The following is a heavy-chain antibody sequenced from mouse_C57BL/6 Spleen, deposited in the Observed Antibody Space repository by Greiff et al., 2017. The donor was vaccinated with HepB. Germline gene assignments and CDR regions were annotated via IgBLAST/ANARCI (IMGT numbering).Heavy chain of an antibody. Sequence: QVQLQQPGAELVMPGASVKLSCKASGYTFTSYWMHWVKQRPGQGLEWIGEIDPSDSYTNYNQKFKGKSTLTVDKSSSTAYMQLSSLTSEDSAVYYCATYGNRFAYWGQGTLVTVSA. CDR2: IDPSDSYT. J-gene: IGHJ3*01. D-gene: IGHD2-1*01. V-gene: IGHV1-69*01. CDR1: GYTFTSYW. CDR3: ATYGNRFAY.